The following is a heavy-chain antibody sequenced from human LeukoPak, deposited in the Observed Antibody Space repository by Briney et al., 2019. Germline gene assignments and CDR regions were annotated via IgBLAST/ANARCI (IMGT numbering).Heavy chain of an antibody. CDR3: ARAESYGSGRGWFDP. J-gene: IGHJ5*02. V-gene: IGHV4-30-4*01. Sequence: SETLSLTCTVSGGSISSGDYYWSWIRQPPGKGLEWIGYIYYSGSTYYNPSLKSRVTISVDTSKNQFSLKLSSVTAADTAVYYCARAESYGSGRGWFDPWGQGTLVTVPS. CDR2: IYYSGST. CDR1: GGSISSGDYY. D-gene: IGHD3-10*01.